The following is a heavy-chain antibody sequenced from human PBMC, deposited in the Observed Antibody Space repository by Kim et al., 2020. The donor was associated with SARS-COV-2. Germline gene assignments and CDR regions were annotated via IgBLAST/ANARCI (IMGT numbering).Heavy chain of an antibody. CDR3: ARSYSSGWDDYYYGMDV. CDR2: IYYSGST. D-gene: IGHD6-19*01. Sequence: SETLSLTCTVSGYSISRGYYWGWIRQPPGKGLVWIGSIYYSGSTYYNPSLQSRDTISADTSNNKFSLKLSSVTAAATAVYYWARSYSSGWDDYYYGMDVWGQGTTVTVSS. V-gene: IGHV4-38-2*02. J-gene: IGHJ6*02. CDR1: GYSISRGYY.